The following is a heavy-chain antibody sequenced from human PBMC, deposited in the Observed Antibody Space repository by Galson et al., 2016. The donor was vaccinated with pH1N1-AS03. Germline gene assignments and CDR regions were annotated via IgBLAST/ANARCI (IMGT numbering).Heavy chain of an antibody. CDR3: ARAMYTSGWYGMDV. J-gene: IGHJ6*02. D-gene: IGHD6-19*01. Sequence: SLRLSCAASGFTFSNAWMSWVRQAPGKGLEWVSRITSDGSSISYADAGKGRFTTSRDNAKNTLYLQMNSLRAEDTAVYHCARAMYTSGWYGMDVWGQGTTVTVSS. V-gene: IGHV3-74*01. CDR1: GFTFSNAW. CDR2: ITSDGSSI.